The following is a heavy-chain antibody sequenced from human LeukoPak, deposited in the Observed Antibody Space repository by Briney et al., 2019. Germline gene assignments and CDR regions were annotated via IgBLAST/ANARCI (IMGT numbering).Heavy chain of an antibody. V-gene: IGHV3-23*01. CDR1: GFTFSDYA. J-gene: IGHJ4*02. Sequence: GGSLRLSCAASGFTFSDYAMSWIRQAPGKRLEWVSAISGSGINTYHADSVKGRFTISRDNPKNTLYLQMNSLRADDTAVYYCAKAPLPYCSAVGCYPFDYWGQGTLVTVSS. D-gene: IGHD2-15*01. CDR3: AKAPLPYCSAVGCYPFDY. CDR2: ISGSGINT.